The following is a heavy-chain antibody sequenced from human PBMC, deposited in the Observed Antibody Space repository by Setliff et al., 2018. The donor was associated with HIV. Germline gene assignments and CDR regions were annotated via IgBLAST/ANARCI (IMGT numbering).Heavy chain of an antibody. V-gene: IGHV4-59*08. CDR3: ARHVSVGPTYYYDS. CDR1: GGSINPYY. Sequence: TSETLSLTCTVSGGSINPYYWIWIRQPPGKRLEWIGFIYYTGSTHYNPSLKSRVSMSLDTSKNQFSLSLSSVTAADTAIYYCARHVSVGPTYYYDSWGQGTLVTVSS. D-gene: IGHD3-3*01. J-gene: IGHJ4*02. CDR2: IYYTGST.